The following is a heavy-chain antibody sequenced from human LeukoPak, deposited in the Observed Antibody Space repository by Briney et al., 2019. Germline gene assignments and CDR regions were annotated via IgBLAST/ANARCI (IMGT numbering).Heavy chain of an antibody. Sequence: GGSLRLSCAVSGFTFSSYAMSWVRPAPGKGLEWVSAISGSGDSTYYADPVKGRFTISRDNSKNTLYLQMNSMRAEDTAVYYCANMVRGVIMNYWGQGTLVTVSS. J-gene: IGHJ4*02. V-gene: IGHV3-23*01. CDR2: ISGSGDST. CDR3: ANMVRGVIMNY. D-gene: IGHD3-10*01. CDR1: GFTFSSYA.